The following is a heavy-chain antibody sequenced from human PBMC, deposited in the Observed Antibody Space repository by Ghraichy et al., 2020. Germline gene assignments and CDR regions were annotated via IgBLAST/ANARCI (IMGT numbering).Heavy chain of an antibody. CDR1: GYSITSDNY. V-gene: IGHV4-38-2*02. Sequence: SETLSLTCVVSGYSITSDNYWGWIWQPPGKGLEWIASVHHSGTTYYNPSLRSRVSISVDTSKNQVSLNLGSVTAADTAVYYCAREGAVSSSTVAMDVWGQGTAVTVSS. CDR3: AREGAVSSSTVAMDV. CDR2: VHHSGTT. D-gene: IGHD6-6*01. J-gene: IGHJ6*02.